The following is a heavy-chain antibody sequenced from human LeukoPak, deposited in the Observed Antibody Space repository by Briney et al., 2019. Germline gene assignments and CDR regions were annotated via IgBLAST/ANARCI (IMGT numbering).Heavy chain of an antibody. CDR1: GFTFSIYA. Sequence: GGSLRLSCAASGFTFSIYAMTWIRQAPGKGLEWVSSISGSGSTYYADSVKGRFTISRDNSKNTLFLHMNSLRAEDTAVYYCANFDSGSYSFDYWGQGTLVTVSS. D-gene: IGHD1-26*01. V-gene: IGHV3-23*01. J-gene: IGHJ4*02. CDR3: ANFDSGSYSFDY. CDR2: ISGSGST.